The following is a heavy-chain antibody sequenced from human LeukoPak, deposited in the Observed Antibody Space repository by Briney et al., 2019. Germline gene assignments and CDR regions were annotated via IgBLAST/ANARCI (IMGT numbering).Heavy chain of an antibody. CDR1: GGSINNTNFY. J-gene: IGHJ4*02. Sequence: SETLSLTCTVSGGSINNTNFYWGWIRQPPRKGLEWIGSVYYSGINYSSPSLKSRVTISVDTSKNQFSLKLSSVTAADTAVHYCARISRWGPYWGQGTLVTVSS. V-gene: IGHV4-39*07. D-gene: IGHD3-16*01. CDR2: VYYSGIN. CDR3: ARISRWGPY.